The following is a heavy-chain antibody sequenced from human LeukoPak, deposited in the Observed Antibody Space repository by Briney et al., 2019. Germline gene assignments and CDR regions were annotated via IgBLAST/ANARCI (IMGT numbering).Heavy chain of an antibody. CDR3: ARRYFDS. Sequence: GGSLRLSCAASGFTFSSYGMHWVRQAPGKGLEWVANIKQDGSAKYYVDSVKGRFTISRDNAKNSLYLQMNSLRAEDTAVYYCARRYFDSWGQGTLVTVSS. CDR1: GFTFSSYG. CDR2: IKQDGSAK. J-gene: IGHJ4*02. V-gene: IGHV3-7*03.